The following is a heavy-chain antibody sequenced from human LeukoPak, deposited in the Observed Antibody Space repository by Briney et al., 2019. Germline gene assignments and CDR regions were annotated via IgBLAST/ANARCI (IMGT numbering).Heavy chain of an antibody. CDR2: INPSGGST. CDR3: ARDTQYSSSWTEFGY. V-gene: IGHV1-46*01. D-gene: IGHD6-13*01. Sequence: ASVKVSCKASGYTFTNYTLNWVRQAPGQGLEWMGIINPSGGSTSYAQKFQGRVTMTRDTSTSTVYMELSSLRSEDTAVYYCARDTQYSSSWTEFGYWGQGTLVTVSS. CDR1: GYTFTNYT. J-gene: IGHJ4*02.